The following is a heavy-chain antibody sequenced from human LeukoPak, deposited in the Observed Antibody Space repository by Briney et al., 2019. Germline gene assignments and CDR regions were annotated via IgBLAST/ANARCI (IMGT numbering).Heavy chain of an antibody. CDR3: ARGEAAAPKLASWSDP. J-gene: IGHJ5*02. Sequence: GASVKVSCKASGYTFTGYYMHWVRQAPGQGLEWMGWINPNSGGTNYAQKFQGRVTMTRDTSISTAYMELSRLRSDDTAVYYCARGEAAAPKLASWSDPWGQGTLVTVSS. CDR2: INPNSGGT. CDR1: GYTFTGYY. D-gene: IGHD6-13*01. V-gene: IGHV1-2*02.